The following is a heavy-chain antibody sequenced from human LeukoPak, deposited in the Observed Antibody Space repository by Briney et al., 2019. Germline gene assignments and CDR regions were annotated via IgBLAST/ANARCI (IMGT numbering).Heavy chain of an antibody. CDR1: GYSFTGYW. D-gene: IGHD6-13*01. V-gene: IGHV5-51*01. CDR3: ARHRAAGGGYYYGMDV. J-gene: IGHJ6*04. CDR2: INPGDSDT. Sequence: GESLKISCKGSGYSFTGYWIAWVRQMPGKGLEWMAIINPGDSDTRYSPSFQGQVTVSADKSISTAYLQWSSLKASDSGSYYCARHRAAGGGYYYGMDVWGKGTTVTVSS.